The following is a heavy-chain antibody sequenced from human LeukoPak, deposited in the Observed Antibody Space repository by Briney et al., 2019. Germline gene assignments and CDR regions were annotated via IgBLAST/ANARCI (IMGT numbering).Heavy chain of an antibody. Sequence: EGSLRLSCAASGFTFSDYYMTWIRQAPGKGLEWVSYISKSGSDKYYADSVKGRFTISRDNAKNSLYLQMNSLRVEDTAVYYCARQDSGRSPYYYYHGMDVWGQGTTVTVSS. CDR2: ISKSGSDK. CDR3: ARQDSGRSPYYYYHGMDV. D-gene: IGHD1-26*01. V-gene: IGHV3-11*01. CDR1: GFTFSDYY. J-gene: IGHJ6*02.